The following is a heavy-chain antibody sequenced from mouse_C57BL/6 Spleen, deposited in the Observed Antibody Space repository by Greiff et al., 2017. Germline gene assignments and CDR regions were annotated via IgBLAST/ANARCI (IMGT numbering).Heavy chain of an antibody. V-gene: IGHV14-2*01. D-gene: IGHD1-1*01. J-gene: IGHJ3*01. CDR1: GFNIKDYY. CDR3: ASDFGSRGAWFAY. Sequence: VQLQQSGAELVKPGASVKLSCTASGFNIKDYYMHWVKQRTEQGLEWIGRIDPEDGETTYAPKFQGKATITADTSSNTAYLQLSSLTSEDTAVYYCASDFGSRGAWFAYWGQGTLVTVSA. CDR2: IDPEDGET.